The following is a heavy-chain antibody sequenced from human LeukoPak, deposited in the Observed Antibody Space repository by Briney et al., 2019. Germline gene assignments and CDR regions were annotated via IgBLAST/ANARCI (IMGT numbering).Heavy chain of an antibody. J-gene: IGHJ4*02. D-gene: IGHD3-22*01. CDR1: GFTFSSYA. V-gene: IGHV3-23*01. CDR2: ISGSGGST. CDR3: ARYYYDSSGYSVDY. Sequence: GGSLRLSCAASGFTFSSYAMGWVRQAPGKGLEWVSAISGSGGSTYYADSVKGRFTISRDNSKNTLYLQMNSLRAEDTAVYYCARYYYDSSGYSVDYWGQGTLVTVSS.